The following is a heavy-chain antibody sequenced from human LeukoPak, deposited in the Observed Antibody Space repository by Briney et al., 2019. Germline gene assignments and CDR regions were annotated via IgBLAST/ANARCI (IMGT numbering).Heavy chain of an antibody. CDR1: GFTFSSCA. Sequence: GGSLRLSCAASGFTFSSCAMSWVRQAPGKGLEWVSAISGSGGSTYYADSVKGRFTISRDNSKNTLYLQMNGLRAEDTAVYYCAKASSGRNAFDIWGQGTMVTVSS. CDR2: ISGSGGST. D-gene: IGHD6-19*01. CDR3: AKASSGRNAFDI. V-gene: IGHV3-23*01. J-gene: IGHJ3*02.